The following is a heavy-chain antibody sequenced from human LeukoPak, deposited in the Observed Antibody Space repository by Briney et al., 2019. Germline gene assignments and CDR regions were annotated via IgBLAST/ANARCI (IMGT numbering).Heavy chain of an antibody. CDR3: ASSGSYRFDY. D-gene: IGHD1-26*01. V-gene: IGHV3-30-3*01. J-gene: IGHJ4*02. CDR2: ISYDGSNK. Sequence: GGSLRLSCAASGFTFSSYAMHWVRQAPGKGLEWVAVISYDGSNKYYADSVKGRFTISRDNAKNSLYLQMNSLRDEDTAVYYCASSGSYRFDYWGQGTLVTVSS. CDR1: GFTFSSYA.